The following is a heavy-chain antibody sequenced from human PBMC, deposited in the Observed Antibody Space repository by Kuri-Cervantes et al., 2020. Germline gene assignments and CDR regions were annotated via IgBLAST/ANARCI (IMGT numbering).Heavy chain of an antibody. V-gene: IGHV3-11*01. D-gene: IGHD3-3*01. CDR1: GFTFSDYF. Sequence: GGSLRLSCAASGFTFSDYFMSWVRQAPGKGLEWVSYISTSGGTIYYADSVKGRFTISRDNAKDSLYLQMNSLRAEDTAVYYCARAGQVYGCDFWSGYYRGWFDPWGQGTLVTVSS. J-gene: IGHJ5*02. CDR3: ARAGQVYGCDFWSGYYRGWFDP. CDR2: ISTSGGTI.